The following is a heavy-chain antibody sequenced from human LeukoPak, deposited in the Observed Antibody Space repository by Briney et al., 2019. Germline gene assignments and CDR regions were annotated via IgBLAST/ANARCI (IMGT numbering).Heavy chain of an antibody. Sequence: GGSLRLSCVASGFTFSTYAMTWVRQAPGKGLEWVAAVTSDGRWTNYADSVKGRFTVSRDNSKDALFMQMSSLRAEDTAVYYCAKGTSWFGEDWGLGTLVTVSS. CDR2: VTSDGRWT. V-gene: IGHV3-23*01. D-gene: IGHD3-10*01. J-gene: IGHJ4*02. CDR1: GFTFSTYA. CDR3: AKGTSWFGED.